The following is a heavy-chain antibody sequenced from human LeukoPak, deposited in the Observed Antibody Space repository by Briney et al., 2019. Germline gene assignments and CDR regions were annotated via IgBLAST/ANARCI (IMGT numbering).Heavy chain of an antibody. CDR3: AREPYCSSTSCYTHHDAFDI. CDR2: IIPIFGTA. CDR1: GGTFSSYA. V-gene: IGHV1-69*05. Sequence: SVKVSCKASGGTFSSYAISWVRQAPGQGLEWMGGIIPIFGTANYAQKFQGRVTITTDESTSTAYMELSSLRSEDTAVYYCAREPYCSSTSCYTHHDAFDIWGQGTMVTVSP. J-gene: IGHJ3*02. D-gene: IGHD2-2*02.